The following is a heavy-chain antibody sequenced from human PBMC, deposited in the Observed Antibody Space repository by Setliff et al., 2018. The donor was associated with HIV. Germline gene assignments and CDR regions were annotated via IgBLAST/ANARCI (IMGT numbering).Heavy chain of an antibody. CDR3: ASSSPTTYYYGSESPPLDY. D-gene: IGHD3-10*01. CDR1: GHTYNAYG. Sequence: ASVKVSCKAYGHTYNAYGITWVRQAPGQGLEWMGWISAHYGSTKYAQTLQGRVTMTTDTSTNTAYMELRSLRSDDTAVYYCASSSPTTYYYGSESPPLDYWGQGTLVTVSS. J-gene: IGHJ4*02. V-gene: IGHV1-18*01. CDR2: ISAHYGST.